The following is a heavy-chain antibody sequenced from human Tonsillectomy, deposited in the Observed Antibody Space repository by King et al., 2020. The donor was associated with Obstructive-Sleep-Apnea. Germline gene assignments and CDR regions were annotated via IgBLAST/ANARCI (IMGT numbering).Heavy chain of an antibody. CDR1: GVSISSNNW. J-gene: IGHJ4*02. V-gene: IGHV4-4*01. Sequence: VQLQESGPGLVKPAGTLSLTCGVSGVSISSNNWWSWVRQPPGKGLEWIGEFYHTGSTNYNPSLKSRVTISLDKSNNQFSLRVSSVTAADTAAYFCVRERAPGVPFFDYWGQGILVTVSS. D-gene: IGHD3-10*01. CDR2: FYHTGST. CDR3: VRERAPGVPFFDY.